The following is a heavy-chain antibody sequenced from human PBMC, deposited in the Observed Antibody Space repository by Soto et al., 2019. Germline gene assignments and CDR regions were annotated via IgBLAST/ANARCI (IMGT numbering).Heavy chain of an antibody. CDR2: IQSSGST. CDR3: AIHGGPVKLIYFDY. D-gene: IGHD3-16*01. CDR1: GDSISSYF. J-gene: IGHJ4*02. Sequence: QVQLQESGPGLVKPSETLSLTCTVSGDSISSYFWSWIRQSPGKGLEWVAYIQSSGSTNYNPSLKCRVSISLDTSKTQFSLHLSSVAAADTAVYYFAIHGGPVKLIYFDYLGRGTLVTVSS. V-gene: IGHV4-59*08.